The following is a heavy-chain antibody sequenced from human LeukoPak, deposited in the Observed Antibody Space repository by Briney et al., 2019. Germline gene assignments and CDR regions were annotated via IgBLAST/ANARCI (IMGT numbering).Heavy chain of an antibody. CDR1: GGSFSGYY. CDR3: ARWTTVTRALDY. CDR2: INHSGST. J-gene: IGHJ4*02. V-gene: IGHV4-34*01. Sequence: SETLSLTCAVYGGSFSGYYWSWIRQPPGKGLEWIGEINHSGSTNYNPSLKSRVTISVDTSKNQFSLELSSVTAADTAVYYCARWTTVTRALDYWGQGTLVTVSS. D-gene: IGHD4-17*01.